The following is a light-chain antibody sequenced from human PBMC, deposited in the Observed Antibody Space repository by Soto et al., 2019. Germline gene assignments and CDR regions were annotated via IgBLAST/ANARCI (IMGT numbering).Light chain of an antibody. Sequence: QSALTQPASVSGSPGQSITISCTGTSSDVGGYNYVSWYQQHPCKAPKLMIYDVSTRPSGVSNRFSGSKSGNTASLTISGLPAEDEADYYCSSYTSSSTLYVVFGGGTKLTVL. V-gene: IGLV2-14*01. J-gene: IGLJ2*01. CDR3: SSYTSSSTLYVV. CDR2: DVS. CDR1: SSDVGGYNY.